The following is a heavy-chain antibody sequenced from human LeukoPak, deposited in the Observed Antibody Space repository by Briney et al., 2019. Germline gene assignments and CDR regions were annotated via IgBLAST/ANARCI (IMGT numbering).Heavy chain of an antibody. Sequence: PGASLRLSSAASGFTFSSYAMSWVRQAPGKGLEWVSAISGSGGNTYYADSVKGRFTISRDNSKNTLYLQMNSLRAEDTTVYYCAKDLGFSTVTTFLVWGEGTMVTVSS. J-gene: IGHJ3*01. CDR2: ISGSGGNT. CDR1: GFTFSSYA. CDR3: AKDLGFSTVTTFLV. V-gene: IGHV3-23*01. D-gene: IGHD4-17*01.